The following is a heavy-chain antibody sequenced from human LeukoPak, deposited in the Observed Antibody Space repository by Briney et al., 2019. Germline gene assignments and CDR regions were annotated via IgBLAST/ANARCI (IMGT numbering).Heavy chain of an antibody. CDR3: ARDPLGYSSGGFH. CDR1: GFTFSSYW. J-gene: IGHJ4*02. D-gene: IGHD6-19*01. CDR2: IKQDGSEK. Sequence: GGYLRLSCAASGFTFSSYWMSWVRQAPGKGLEWVANIKQDGSEKYYVDSVKGRFTISRDNAKNSLYLQMNSLRAEDTAVYYCARDPLGYSSGGFHWGQGTLVTVSS. V-gene: IGHV3-7*01.